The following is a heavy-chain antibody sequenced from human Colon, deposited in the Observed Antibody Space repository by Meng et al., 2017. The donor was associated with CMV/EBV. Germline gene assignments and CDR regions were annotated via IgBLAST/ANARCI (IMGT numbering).Heavy chain of an antibody. J-gene: IGHJ5*02. Sequence: QVQLQQWGAGLLKPWETLSLTCDVHGGSFSNYFWTWIRQPPGKGLEWNGEIRHSGYTSYNPSLKSRVTISIDTSKNQFSLKLNSLTAADTAVYFCAGGTSEAWELLHSWGQGTLVTVAS. CDR1: GGSFSNYF. CDR3: AGGTSEAWELLHS. V-gene: IGHV4-34*02. D-gene: IGHD1-26*01. CDR2: IRHSGYT.